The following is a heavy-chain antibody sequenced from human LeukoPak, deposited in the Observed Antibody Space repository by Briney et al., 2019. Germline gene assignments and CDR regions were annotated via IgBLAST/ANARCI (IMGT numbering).Heavy chain of an antibody. J-gene: IGHJ4*02. CDR3: ARDNGDYWFDY. V-gene: IGHV1-2*02. D-gene: IGHD4-17*01. Sequence: ASVKVSCKASGYTFTGYYMHWVRQAPGQGLEWMGWINPNNGGTTYAQKFQGRVTMTRDTSITTAYMELSRLRSDDTAVYYCARDNGDYWFDYWGQGTLVTVSS. CDR2: INPNNGGT. CDR1: GYTFTGYY.